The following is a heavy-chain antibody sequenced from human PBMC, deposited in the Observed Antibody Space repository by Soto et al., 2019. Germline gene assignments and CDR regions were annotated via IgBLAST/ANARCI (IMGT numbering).Heavy chain of an antibody. J-gene: IGHJ5*02. CDR1: GYTFTSYG. V-gene: IGHV1-18*04. CDR3: ASQMTTVTTGWFDP. D-gene: IGHD4-17*01. CDR2: ISAYNGNT. Sequence: QVQLVQSGAEVKKPGASVKVSCKASGYTFTSYGISWVRQAPGQGLEWMGWISAYNGNTNYAQKFQGRVTITADESTSTAYMELSSLRSEDTAVYYCASQMTTVTTGWFDPWGQGTLVTVSS.